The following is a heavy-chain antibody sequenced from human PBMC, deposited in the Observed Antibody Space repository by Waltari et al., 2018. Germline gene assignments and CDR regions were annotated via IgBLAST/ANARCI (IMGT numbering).Heavy chain of an antibody. V-gene: IGHV1-69*08. CDR3: ARGIAAPDAFDI. Sequence: QVQLVQSGAEVKKPGSSVKVSCKASGGTFSSYAISWVRQAPGQGLEWMGRIIPIVGTANYAQKFQGRVTSTADKSTSTAYMELSSLRSEDTAVYYCARGIAAPDAFDIWGQGTMVTVSS. D-gene: IGHD6-25*01. CDR2: IIPIVGTA. CDR1: GGTFSSYA. J-gene: IGHJ3*02.